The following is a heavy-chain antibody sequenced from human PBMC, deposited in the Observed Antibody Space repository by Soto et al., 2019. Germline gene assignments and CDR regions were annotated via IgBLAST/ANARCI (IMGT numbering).Heavy chain of an antibody. CDR2: IYYSGST. CDR3: ARVGEITFGGVIPHYYMDV. D-gene: IGHD3-16*02. Sequence: QVQLQESGPGLVKPSQTLSLTCTVSGGSISSGGYYWSWIRQHPGKGLEWIGYIYYSGSTYYNPSLKSRVTISVDTSKNQFSLKLSSVTAADTAVYYCARVGEITFGGVIPHYYMDVWGKGTTVTVSS. V-gene: IGHV4-31*03. J-gene: IGHJ6*03. CDR1: GGSISSGGYY.